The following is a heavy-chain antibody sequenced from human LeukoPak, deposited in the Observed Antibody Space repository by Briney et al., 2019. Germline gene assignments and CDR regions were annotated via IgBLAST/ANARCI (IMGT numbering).Heavy chain of an antibody. Sequence: ASVKVSCKASGYTFTGYLMHWVRQAPGQGLEWMGWISPSSGDTKYAQNFQGRVTMTRDTSISTAYMEVSRLRSDDTAVYYCVRGLTTVATWLYLWGRGTLVTVSS. D-gene: IGHD4-17*01. J-gene: IGHJ2*01. V-gene: IGHV1-2*02. CDR1: GYTFTGYL. CDR2: ISPSSGDT. CDR3: VRGLTTVATWLYL.